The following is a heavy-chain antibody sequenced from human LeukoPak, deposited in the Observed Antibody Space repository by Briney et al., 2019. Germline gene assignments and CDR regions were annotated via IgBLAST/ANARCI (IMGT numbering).Heavy chain of an antibody. CDR3: ARAPNYYDSNGYYSYYMDA. V-gene: IGHV1-46*02. D-gene: IGHD3-22*01. CDR1: GYTFNSHY. Sequence: GASVRVSCKAAGYTFNSHYIHWVRQAPGQGLEWMEIVNPSGGSTRFSQKFQGRVSMATDVSTGTVYMELSSLRSEDTALYYCARAPNYYDSNGYYSYYMDAWGKGTTVTVS. J-gene: IGHJ6*03. CDR2: VNPSGGST.